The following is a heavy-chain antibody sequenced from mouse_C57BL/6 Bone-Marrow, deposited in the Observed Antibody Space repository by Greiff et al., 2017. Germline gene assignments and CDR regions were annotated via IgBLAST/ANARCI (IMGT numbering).Heavy chain of an antibody. J-gene: IGHJ1*03. CDR2: ISYSGSS. Sequence: EVQVVESGPGMVKPSQSLSLTCTVTGYSITSGYDWHWIRPFPGNKLEWMGYISYSGSSNYNPSPKSRISITHDKSKNHFFLKVNSVTTEDTATYYCASANWLYWYFDVWGTGTTVTVSS. CDR3: ASANWLYWYFDV. CDR1: GYSITSGYD. V-gene: IGHV3-1*01. D-gene: IGHD4-1*01.